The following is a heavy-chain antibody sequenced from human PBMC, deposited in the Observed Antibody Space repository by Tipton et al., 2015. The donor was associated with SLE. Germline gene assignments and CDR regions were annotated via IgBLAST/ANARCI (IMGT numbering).Heavy chain of an antibody. Sequence: TLSLTCTVSGGSISTYYWSWIRQPPGKGLEWIGYIYYSGSTNYNPSLKSRVTISVDTSKNQFSLKLRSVTAADTAVYYCAREGGGPDYWGQGTLVTVSS. J-gene: IGHJ4*02. V-gene: IGHV4-59*12. CDR1: GGSISTYY. CDR3: AREGGGPDY. CDR2: IYYSGST. D-gene: IGHD1-26*01.